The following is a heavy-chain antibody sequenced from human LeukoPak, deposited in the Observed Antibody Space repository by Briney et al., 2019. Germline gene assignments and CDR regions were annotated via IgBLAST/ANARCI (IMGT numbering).Heavy chain of an antibody. CDR1: GFTFSSYG. CDR3: AKDHRYSSSWYNFVDY. J-gene: IGHJ4*02. V-gene: IGHV3-30*02. Sequence: GGSLRRYCAGSGFTFSSYGMVWVGQAPGKGREWGAFVHYLGYDKYYADSVKGRFTISRDNSKNTLYLQMNSLRAEDTAVYYCAKDHRYSSSWYNFVDYWGQGTLVTVSS. CDR2: VHYLGYDK. D-gene: IGHD6-13*01.